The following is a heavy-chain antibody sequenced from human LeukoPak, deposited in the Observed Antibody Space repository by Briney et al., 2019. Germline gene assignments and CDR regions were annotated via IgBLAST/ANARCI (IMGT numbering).Heavy chain of an antibody. V-gene: IGHV3-48*02. CDR3: ARDVCSSTSCYNNY. CDR2: ISSSSSPI. D-gene: IGHD2-2*02. J-gene: IGHJ4*02. CDR1: GFTFSSDS. Sequence: GGSLRLSCAASGFTFSSDSMNWVRQAPGKGLEWVSYISSSSSPIYYADSVKGRFTISRDNAKNSLYLQMNSLRDEDTAVYYCARDVCSSTSCYNNYWGQGTLVTVSS.